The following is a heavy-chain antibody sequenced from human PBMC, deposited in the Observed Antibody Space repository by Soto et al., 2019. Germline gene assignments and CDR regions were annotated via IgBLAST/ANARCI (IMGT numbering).Heavy chain of an antibody. CDR2: INPDGRRT. Sequence: GGSLGIACGISVFSFSMYWMHWVRQAPGKGLVFASRINPDGRRTDYADSVQGRFTVSRDNAKNMLFLQINSLRAEDTAVYYCTGAPDCGGGTCNSGPSYYGLHVWGPGTTVTVSS. CDR1: VFSFSMYW. J-gene: IGHJ6*01. D-gene: IGHD2-15*01. CDR3: TGAPDCGGGTCNSGPSYYGLHV. V-gene: IGHV3-74*01.